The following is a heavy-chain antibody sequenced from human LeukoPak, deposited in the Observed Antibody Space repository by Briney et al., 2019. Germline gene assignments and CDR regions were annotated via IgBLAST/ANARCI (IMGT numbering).Heavy chain of an antibody. D-gene: IGHD3-10*01. CDR3: ARVSMVRGVTPHYFDY. CDR1: GFTFSSYA. V-gene: IGHV3-66*01. CDR2: IYSGGST. Sequence: GGSLRLSCAASGFTFSSYAMSWVRQAPGKGLEWVSVIYSGGSTYYADSVKGRFTISRDNSKNTLYLQMNSLRAEDTAVYYCARVSMVRGVTPHYFDYWGQGTLVTVSS. J-gene: IGHJ4*02.